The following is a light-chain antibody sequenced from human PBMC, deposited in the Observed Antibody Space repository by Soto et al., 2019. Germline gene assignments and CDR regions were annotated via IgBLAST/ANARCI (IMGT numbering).Light chain of an antibody. V-gene: IGKV3-15*01. CDR2: GAS. CDR1: QSVTIN. J-gene: IGKJ1*01. Sequence: EIVMTQSPGTLSVSPGERATLSCRASQSVTINLAWYQQKPGQAPRLLIYGASTRATGIPARFSGSGSGTEFTLTISSLLSEDFAVYYCQRYGSSPSWTFGQGTKVEIK. CDR3: QRYGSSPSWT.